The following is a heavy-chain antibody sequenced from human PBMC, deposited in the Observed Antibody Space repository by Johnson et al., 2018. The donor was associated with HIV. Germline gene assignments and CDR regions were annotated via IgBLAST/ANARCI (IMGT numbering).Heavy chain of an antibody. D-gene: IGHD1-26*01. CDR2: ISYDGSNK. Sequence: QVQLVESGGGVVQPGRSLRLSCAASGITFSDYAMHWVRQAPGKGLEWVAVISYDGSNKYYADSVKGRFTISRDNNKDTLYLQMNSLRAEDTAVHYCAKGRIGGGSYSAPDPFDVWGQGTMVTVS. V-gene: IGHV3-30-3*01. CDR1: GITFSDYA. J-gene: IGHJ3*01. CDR3: AKGRIGGGSYSAPDPFDV.